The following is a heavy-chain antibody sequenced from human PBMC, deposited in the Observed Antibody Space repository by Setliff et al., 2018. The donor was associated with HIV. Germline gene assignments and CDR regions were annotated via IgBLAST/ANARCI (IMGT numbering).Heavy chain of an antibody. Sequence: ASVKVSCKASGYTFTGYYMHWVRQAPGQGLEWMGWINPNSGGTNYAQKFQGRVTMTRDTSISTAYMELSRLRSDDTAVYYCARDFAGYDILTGYTPRYAFDIWGQGTMVTVS. CDR3: ARDFAGYDILTGYTPRYAFDI. D-gene: IGHD3-9*01. CDR2: INPNSGGT. J-gene: IGHJ3*02. V-gene: IGHV1-2*02. CDR1: GYTFTGYY.